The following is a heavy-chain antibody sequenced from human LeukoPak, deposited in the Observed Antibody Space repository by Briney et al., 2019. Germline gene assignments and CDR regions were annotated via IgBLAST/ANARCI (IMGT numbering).Heavy chain of an antibody. D-gene: IGHD2-2*01. Sequence: TGGSLRLSCAASGFTFSSYAMSWVRQAPGKGLEWVSAISGSGGSTYYADSVKGRFTISRDNSKNTLYLQMNSLRAEDTAVYYCAKDPGRAYCSSTSCYPYYFDYWGQGTLVTVSS. CDR2: ISGSGGST. J-gene: IGHJ4*02. CDR1: GFTFSSYA. V-gene: IGHV3-23*01. CDR3: AKDPGRAYCSSTSCYPYYFDY.